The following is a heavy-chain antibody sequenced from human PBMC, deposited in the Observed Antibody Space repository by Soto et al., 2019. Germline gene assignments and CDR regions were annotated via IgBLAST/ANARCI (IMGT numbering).Heavy chain of an antibody. CDR3: ARSRIRYSGSYQVSPFDY. CDR2: TYYSGST. Sequence: SETLSLTCTVPGGSISSSSYYWGWIRQPPGKGLEWIGSTYYSGSTYYNPSLKSRVTISVDTSKNQFSLKLSSVTAADTAVYYCARSRIRYSGSYQVSPFDYWGQETLVTVSS. J-gene: IGHJ4*02. D-gene: IGHD1-26*01. CDR1: GGSISSSSYY. V-gene: IGHV4-39*01.